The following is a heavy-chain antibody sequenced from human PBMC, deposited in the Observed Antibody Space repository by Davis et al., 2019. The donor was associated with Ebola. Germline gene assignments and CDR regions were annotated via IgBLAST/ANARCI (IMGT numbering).Heavy chain of an antibody. CDR2: IYYSGST. D-gene: IGHD3-22*01. V-gene: IGHV4-39*01. Sequence: LETLSLTCTVSGGSISSSSYYWGWIRQPPGKGLEWIGSIYYSGSTYYNPSLKSRVTISVDTSKNQFSLKLSSVTAADTAVYYCARHVTTMILGWYYFDYWGQGTLVTVSS. CDR1: GGSISSSSYY. CDR3: ARHVTTMILGWYYFDY. J-gene: IGHJ4*02.